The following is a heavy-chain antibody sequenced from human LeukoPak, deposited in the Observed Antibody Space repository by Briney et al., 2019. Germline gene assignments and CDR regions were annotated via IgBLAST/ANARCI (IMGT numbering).Heavy chain of an antibody. D-gene: IGHD5-24*01. CDR3: ARDLAFGEMVTNRGAFDI. Sequence: ASVKVCCKASGYTFTGYYMHWVRQAPGQGLEWMGWINPNSGGTNDAQKFQGRVTMTRDTSISTAYMELSRLRSDDTAVYYCARDLAFGEMVTNRGAFDIWGQGTMVTVSS. CDR2: INPNSGGT. CDR1: GYTFTGYY. J-gene: IGHJ3*02. V-gene: IGHV1-2*02.